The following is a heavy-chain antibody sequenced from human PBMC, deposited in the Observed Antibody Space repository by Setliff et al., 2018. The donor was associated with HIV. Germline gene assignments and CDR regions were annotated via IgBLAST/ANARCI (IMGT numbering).Heavy chain of an antibody. CDR2: IYHSGST. D-gene: IGHD3-22*01. J-gene: IGHJ4*02. Sequence: PSETLSLTCAVSGGSISSSNWWSWVRQPPGKGLEWIGEIYHSGSTNYSPSLKSRVTISVDKSKNQFSLKLSSVTAADTAVYYCARVTRYYDSSGYAFDYWGQGTLVTVSS. CDR1: GGSISSSNW. CDR3: ARVTRYYDSSGYAFDY. V-gene: IGHV4-4*02.